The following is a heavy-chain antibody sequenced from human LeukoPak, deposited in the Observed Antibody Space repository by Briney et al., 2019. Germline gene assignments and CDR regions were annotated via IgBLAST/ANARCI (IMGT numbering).Heavy chain of an antibody. J-gene: IGHJ6*03. CDR2: IYTSGST. Sequence: KSSETLSLTCTVSGGSISSYYWSWIRQPAGKGLEWIGRIYTSGSTNYNPSLKSRVTMSVDTSKNQFSLKLSSVTAADTAVYYCARDSPSLRCSSTSCYTGDYYYYMDVWGKGTTVTVSS. D-gene: IGHD2-2*02. V-gene: IGHV4-4*07. CDR1: GGSISSYY. CDR3: ARDSPSLRCSSTSCYTGDYYYYMDV.